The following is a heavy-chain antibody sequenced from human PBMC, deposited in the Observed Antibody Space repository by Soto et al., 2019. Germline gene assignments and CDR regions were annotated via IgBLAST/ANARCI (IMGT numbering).Heavy chain of an antibody. Sequence: QVQLVQSGAEVKKPGSSVKVSCKASGGTFSSYTISWVRQAPGQGLEWMGRIIPILGIANYAQKFQGRVTITADKSTRSAYMELSSLRSEDTAVYYCAREEYYYGSGAFFDYWGQGTLVTVSS. CDR2: IIPILGIA. CDR3: AREEYYYGSGAFFDY. J-gene: IGHJ4*02. D-gene: IGHD3-10*01. CDR1: GGTFSSYT. V-gene: IGHV1-69*08.